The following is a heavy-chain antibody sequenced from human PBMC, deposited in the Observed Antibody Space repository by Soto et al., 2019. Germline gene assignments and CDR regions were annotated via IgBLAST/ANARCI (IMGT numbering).Heavy chain of an antibody. CDR1: GYTFTDYG. Sequence: GASVKVSCKASGYTFTDYGFSWVRQAPGQGLEWMGWISTYNGNTNYAQKFQGRVTMTTDTSTGTAYMELRSLRSDDTAVYYCARDHGSRSYYHFEPWGQGTRVNVSS. J-gene: IGHJ5*02. D-gene: IGHD3-10*01. V-gene: IGHV1-18*04. CDR2: ISTYNGNT. CDR3: ARDHGSRSYYHFEP.